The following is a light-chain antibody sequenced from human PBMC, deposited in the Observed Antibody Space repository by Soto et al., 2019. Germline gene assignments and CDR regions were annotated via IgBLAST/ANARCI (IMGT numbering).Light chain of an antibody. Sequence: EIVLTQSPATLSLSPGERATLSCRASQSVSSYLAWYQQKPGQAPRLLIYDASNRATGIPARFSGSGSGTDFTLTISSLEPEDFAVYYCQQRSNWLSTFGQGPKVEIK. CDR3: QQRSNWLST. V-gene: IGKV3-11*01. CDR2: DAS. CDR1: QSVSSY. J-gene: IGKJ1*01.